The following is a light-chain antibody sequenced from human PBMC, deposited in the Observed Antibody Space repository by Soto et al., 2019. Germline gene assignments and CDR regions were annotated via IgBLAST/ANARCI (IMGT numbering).Light chain of an antibody. J-gene: IGLJ2*01. CDR3: QTWDIGARVV. CDR2: LSSDGSH. V-gene: IGLV4-69*01. Sequence: QPVLTQSPSASASLGASVKLTCTLSSGHSSYAIAWHQQQPEKGPRYLMKLSSDGSHSKGDGIPDRFSGSSSGDERYLAISSLQSEDEADYYCQTWDIGARVVFGGGTKLTVL. CDR1: SGHSSYA.